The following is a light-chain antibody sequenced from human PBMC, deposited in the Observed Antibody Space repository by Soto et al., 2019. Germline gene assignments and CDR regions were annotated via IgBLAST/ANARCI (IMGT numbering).Light chain of an antibody. CDR1: QSVSNNY. V-gene: IGKV3-20*01. J-gene: IGKJ2*01. Sequence: EVVLTQSPGTLSLSPGERATLSCRASQSVSNNYLAWYQQKPGQSPKLLIFGSSDRATGIPDRFSGSGSGTDFTLNISNLEPEDFAVYYCQQDGSSPPYTFGQGTKLEIK. CDR3: QQDGSSPPYT. CDR2: GSS.